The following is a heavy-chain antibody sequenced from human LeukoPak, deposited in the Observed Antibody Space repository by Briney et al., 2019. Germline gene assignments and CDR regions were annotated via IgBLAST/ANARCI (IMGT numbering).Heavy chain of an antibody. Sequence: ASVKVSCKASGYTFTGYHMHWVRQAPGQGLEWMGWINPNTGVTNYAQKFQGRVTMTRDTSISTAYMELSRLRSDDTAVYYCARDIAITMVRGAIDYWGQGTLVTVSS. CDR3: ARDIAITMVRGAIDY. J-gene: IGHJ4*02. CDR2: INPNTGVT. V-gene: IGHV1-2*02. CDR1: GYTFTGYH. D-gene: IGHD3-10*01.